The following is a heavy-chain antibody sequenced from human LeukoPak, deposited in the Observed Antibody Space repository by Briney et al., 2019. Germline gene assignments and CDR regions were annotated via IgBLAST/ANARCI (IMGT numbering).Heavy chain of an antibody. CDR2: IIPIFGTA. CDR1: GGTFSSYA. Sequence: GASVKASCKASGGTFSSYAISWVRQAPGQGLEWMGGIIPIFGTANYAQKFQGRVTITADESTSTAYMELSSLRSEDTAVYYCARESPGYDHGAFDIWGQGTMVTVSS. V-gene: IGHV1-69*13. D-gene: IGHD2-15*01. CDR3: ARESPGYDHGAFDI. J-gene: IGHJ3*02.